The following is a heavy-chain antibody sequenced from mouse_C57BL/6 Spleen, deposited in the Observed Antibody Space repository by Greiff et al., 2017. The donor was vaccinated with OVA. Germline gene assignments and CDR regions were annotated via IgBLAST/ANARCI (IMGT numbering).Heavy chain of an antibody. CDR3: AAMITTLVYFDY. V-gene: IGHV3-6*01. Sequence: EVQVVESGPGLVKPSQSLSLTCSVTGYSITSGYYWNWIRQFPGNKLEWMGYISYDGSNNYNPSLKNRISITRDTSKNQFFLKLNSVTTEDTATYYCAAMITTLVYFDYWGQGTTLTVSS. J-gene: IGHJ2*01. D-gene: IGHD2-4*01. CDR1: GYSITSGYY. CDR2: ISYDGSN.